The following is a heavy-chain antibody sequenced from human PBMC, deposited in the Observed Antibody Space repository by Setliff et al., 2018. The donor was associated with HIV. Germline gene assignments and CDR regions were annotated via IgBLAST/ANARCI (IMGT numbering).Heavy chain of an antibody. CDR1: GDSIGSNPYY. CDR3: AICGGDCYSLDY. D-gene: IGHD2-21*02. V-gene: IGHV4-39*01. CDR2: IFYSGSP. J-gene: IGHJ4*02. Sequence: SETLSLTCTVSGDSIGSNPYYWGWIRQPPGKGLEWVASIFYSGSPYYNPSLKSRVTISVDTSNNQFYLKLHSVTAADTADYYCAICGGDCYSLDYWGQGTLVTVSS.